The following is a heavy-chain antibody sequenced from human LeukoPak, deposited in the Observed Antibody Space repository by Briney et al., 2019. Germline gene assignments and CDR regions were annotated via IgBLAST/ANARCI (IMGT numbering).Heavy chain of an antibody. D-gene: IGHD3-10*01. J-gene: IGHJ4*02. CDR3: ARGLWFGEFYYFDS. Sequence: PSQTLSLTCTVSGGSISSGSYYWSWIRQPPGKGLEWIGYIYYSGSTNYNPSLKSRVTISVDTSKNQFSLKLSSVTAADTAVYYCARGLWFGEFYYFDSWGQGTLVTVSS. CDR1: GGSISSGSYY. CDR2: IYYSGST. V-gene: IGHV4-61*01.